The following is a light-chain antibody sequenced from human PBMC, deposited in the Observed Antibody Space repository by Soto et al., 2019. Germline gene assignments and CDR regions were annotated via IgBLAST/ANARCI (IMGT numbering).Light chain of an antibody. CDR3: QQTYSTPST. CDR2: AAI. CDR1: QSISTY. J-gene: IGKJ2*01. V-gene: IGKV1-39*01. Sequence: DIQMTQSPSSLSASVGDRVTITCQASQSISTYLNWYQQIPGKAPKLLIYAAISLQSGVPSRFSGSGSGTDFSLTISSLQPEDFATYHCQQTYSTPSTVGQGTKVDIK.